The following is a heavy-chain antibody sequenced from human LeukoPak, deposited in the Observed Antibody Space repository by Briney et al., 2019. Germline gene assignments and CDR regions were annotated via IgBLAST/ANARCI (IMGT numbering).Heavy chain of an antibody. CDR3: ARAPYCSGGSCYDY. CDR2: IYYSGST. V-gene: IGHV4-59*01. CDR1: GGSFSGYY. J-gene: IGHJ4*02. D-gene: IGHD2-15*01. Sequence: SETLSLTCAVYGGSFSGYYWSWIRQPPGKGLEWIGYIYYSGSTNYNPSLKSRVTISVDTSKNQFSLKLSSVTAADTAVYYCARAPYCSGGSCYDYWGQGTLVTVSS.